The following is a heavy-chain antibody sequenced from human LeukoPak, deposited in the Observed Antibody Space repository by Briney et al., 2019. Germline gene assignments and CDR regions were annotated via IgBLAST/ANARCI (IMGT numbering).Heavy chain of an antibody. D-gene: IGHD2-15*01. V-gene: IGHV3-11*06. Sequence: GGSLRLSCAASGFTFSDYYMSWIRQAPGKGLEWVSYISSSSSYTNYADSVKGRFTISRDNAKNSLYLQMNSLRAEDTAVYYCALNYCSGGSCYAHWGQGTLVTVSS. CDR1: GFTFSDYY. J-gene: IGHJ4*02. CDR2: ISSSSSYT. CDR3: ALNYCSGGSCYAH.